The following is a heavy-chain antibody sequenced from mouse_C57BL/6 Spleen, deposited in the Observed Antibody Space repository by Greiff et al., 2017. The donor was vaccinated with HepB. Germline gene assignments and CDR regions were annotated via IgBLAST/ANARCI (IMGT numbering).Heavy chain of an antibody. Sequence: QVQLKESGPGLVQPSQSLSITCTVSGFSLTSYGVHWVRQSPGKGLGWLGVIRSGGSTDYNAAFIARRSISKDNSKSQVFFKMNSLQADDTAIYYCARMRWNEDYFDYWGQGTTGTVSS. V-gene: IGHV2-2*01. CDR3: ARMRWNEDYFDY. J-gene: IGHJ2*01. CDR2: IRSGGST. CDR1: GFSLTSYG. D-gene: IGHD1-1*02.